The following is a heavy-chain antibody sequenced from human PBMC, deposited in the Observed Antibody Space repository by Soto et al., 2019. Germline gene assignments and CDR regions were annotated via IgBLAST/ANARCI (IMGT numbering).Heavy chain of an antibody. D-gene: IGHD6-13*01. V-gene: IGHV3-30-3*01. CDR1: GFTFSSYA. CDR2: ISYDGSNK. J-gene: IGHJ4*02. CDR3: ARGIAAAGKWGFDY. Sequence: GGSLRLSCAASGFTFSSYAMHWVRQAPGKGLEWVAVISYDGSNKYYADSVKGRFTISRDNSKNTLYLQMNSLRAEDTAVYYCARGIAAAGKWGFDYWGQGTLVTVSS.